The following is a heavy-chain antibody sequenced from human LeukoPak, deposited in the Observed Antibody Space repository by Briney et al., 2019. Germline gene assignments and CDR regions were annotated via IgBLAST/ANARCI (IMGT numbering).Heavy chain of an antibody. CDR1: GFTFSSYW. D-gene: IGHD3-10*01. CDR3: ARDPLLNYYAPGRAFDI. J-gene: IGHJ3*02. V-gene: IGHV3-7*01. Sequence: EAGGSLRLSCAASGFTFSSYWMSWVRQAPGKGLEWVANIKQDGSEKYYVDSVKGRFTISRDNAKNSLYLQMNSLRAEDTAVYYCARDPLLNYYAPGRAFDIWGQGTMVTVSS. CDR2: IKQDGSEK.